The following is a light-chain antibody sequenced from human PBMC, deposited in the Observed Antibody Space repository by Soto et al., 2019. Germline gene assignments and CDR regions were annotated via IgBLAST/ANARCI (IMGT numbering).Light chain of an antibody. CDR1: QSVDSY. CDR3: QQRRNWPLT. CDR2: DVS. J-gene: IGKJ4*01. Sequence: EIVLTQSPATLSLSPGERATLSCRASQSVDSYLTWYQQRPGQAPRLLIYDVSKRATGIPVRFSGSGFGTAFTLTISSLEPEDVAIYYCQQRRNWPLTFGGGTKVEIK. V-gene: IGKV3-11*01.